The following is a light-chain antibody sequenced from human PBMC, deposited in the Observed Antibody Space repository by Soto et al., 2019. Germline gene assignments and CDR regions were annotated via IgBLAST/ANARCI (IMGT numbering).Light chain of an antibody. Sequence: EIVLTQSPATLSLSPGERATLSCRASQSVSSYLAWYQQKPGQAPRLLIYGASNRATGIPARFSGSGSGTDFSLTISSLESEDFAVYYCQHRGKWPRTFSQGTKLEIK. V-gene: IGKV3-11*01. CDR2: GAS. CDR1: QSVSSY. J-gene: IGKJ2*01. CDR3: QHRGKWPRT.